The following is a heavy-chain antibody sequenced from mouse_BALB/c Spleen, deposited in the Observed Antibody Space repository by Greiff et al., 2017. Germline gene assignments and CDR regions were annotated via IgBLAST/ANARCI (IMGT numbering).Heavy chain of an antibody. CDR3: ASIYYDYDWFAY. D-gene: IGHD2-4*01. CDR1: GFSLTSYG. V-gene: IGHV2-9*02. Sequence: VKVVESGPGLVAPSQSLSITCTVSGFSLTSYGVHWVRQPPGKGLEWLGVIWAGGSTNYNSALMSRLSISKDNSKSQVFLKMNSLQTDDTAMYYCASIYYDYDWFAYWGQGTLVTVSA. J-gene: IGHJ3*01. CDR2: IWAGGST.